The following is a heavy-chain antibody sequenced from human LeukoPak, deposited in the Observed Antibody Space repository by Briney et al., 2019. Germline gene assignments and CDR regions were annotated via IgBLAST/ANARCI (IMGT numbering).Heavy chain of an antibody. D-gene: IGHD4-17*01. CDR3: VRDSDTYGDHTTRRFDS. CDR1: GFTFSSYW. Sequence: PGGSLRLSCAASGFTFSSYWMNWVRQAPGKGLEWVSCISDRSNYIYYADSVKGRFIISRDNAKNSLYLELNSLRAEDTAVYHCVRDSDTYGDHTTRRFDSWGQGTLVTVSS. V-gene: IGHV3-21*01. J-gene: IGHJ4*02. CDR2: ISDRSNYI.